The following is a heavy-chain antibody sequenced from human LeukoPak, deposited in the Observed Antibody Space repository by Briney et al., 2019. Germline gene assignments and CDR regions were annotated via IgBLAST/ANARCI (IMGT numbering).Heavy chain of an antibody. CDR2: ISGSGGST. D-gene: IGHD6-19*01. CDR1: GFTFSSYA. V-gene: IGHV3-23*01. CDR3: AKDRGGGAVAGNFDY. J-gene: IGHJ4*02. Sequence: PGGXLXXXXXAXGFTFSSYAXXWVGQAPGKGLXXXXAISGSGGSTYYAATVKGGVTISRDNSKKTVYLQMNRLRAGDTAVYYCAKDRGGGAVAGNFDYWGQGTLVTVSS.